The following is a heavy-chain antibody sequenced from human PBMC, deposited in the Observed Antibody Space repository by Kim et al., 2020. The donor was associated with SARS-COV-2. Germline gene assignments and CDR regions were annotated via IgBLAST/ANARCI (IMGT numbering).Heavy chain of an antibody. V-gene: IGHV1-69*01. J-gene: IGHJ4*02. Sequence: AQKLRGRVTITADESTSTAYMELSSLRSEDTAVYYCARNIAAAGTLIDYWGQGTLVTVSS. CDR3: ARNIAAAGTLIDY. D-gene: IGHD6-13*01.